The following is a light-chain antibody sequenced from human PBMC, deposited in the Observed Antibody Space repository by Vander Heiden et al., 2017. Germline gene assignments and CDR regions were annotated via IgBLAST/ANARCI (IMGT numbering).Light chain of an antibody. V-gene: IGLV2-14*01. Sequence: QSALTQPASVSGSPGQSLTLSCTGTSSDVGGYNYVSWYQQHPGKAPKLMIYEVSNRPSGVSNRFSGSKSGNTASLTISGLQAEDEADYYCSSYTSSSTPVFGGGTKLTVL. CDR1: SSDVGGYNY. CDR2: EVS. CDR3: SSYTSSSTPV. J-gene: IGLJ2*01.